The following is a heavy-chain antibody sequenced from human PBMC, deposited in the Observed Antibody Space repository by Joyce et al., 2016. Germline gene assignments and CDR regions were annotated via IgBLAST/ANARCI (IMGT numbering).Heavy chain of an antibody. Sequence: QVNLVQSGAEVKKPGASVKVSCKASGYSFSDSYIHWVRQAPGQGLQWMVRINPDTGDTIYARKFQGRVTLTRDTFISTVYMEVSGLRSDDTAVYFCARGPMPPYAFDVWGQGTLVTVST. CDR2: INPDTGDT. D-gene: IGHD2-2*01. CDR1: GYSFSDSY. CDR3: ARGPMPPYAFDV. J-gene: IGHJ3*01. V-gene: IGHV1-2*06.